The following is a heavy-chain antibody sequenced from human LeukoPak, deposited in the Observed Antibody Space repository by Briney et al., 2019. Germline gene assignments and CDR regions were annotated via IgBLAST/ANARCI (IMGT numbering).Heavy chain of an antibody. CDR1: GFTFSSYA. CDR2: ISGSGGST. J-gene: IGHJ6*02. CDR3: ARGGLAQDYYYYGMDV. V-gene: IGHV3-23*01. D-gene: IGHD6-19*01. Sequence: GGSLRLSCAASGFTFSSYAMSWVRQAPGEGLEWVSSISGSGGSTYYADSVRGRFTVSRDNSKNTLYLLMNSLRADDTAVYYCARGGLAQDYYYYGMDVWGQGTTVTVSS.